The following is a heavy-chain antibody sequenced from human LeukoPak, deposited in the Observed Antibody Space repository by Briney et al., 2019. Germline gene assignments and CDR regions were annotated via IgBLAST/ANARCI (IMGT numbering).Heavy chain of an antibody. V-gene: IGHV4-61*09. CDR3: ARGDGYNYDY. Sequence: PSETLSLTCTVSGDSISSGSYYWSWIRQPAGKGLEWIGHIYTSGSTNYNPSLKSRVTISVDTSKNQFSLKLSSVTAADTAVYYCARGDGYNYDYWGQGTLVTVSS. CDR2: IYTSGST. D-gene: IGHD5-24*01. CDR1: GDSISSGSYY. J-gene: IGHJ4*02.